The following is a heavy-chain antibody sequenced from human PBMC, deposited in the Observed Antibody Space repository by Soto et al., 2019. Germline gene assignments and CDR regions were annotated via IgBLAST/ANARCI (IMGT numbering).Heavy chain of an antibody. D-gene: IGHD5-18*01. CDR1: GFTFGTYA. V-gene: IGHV3-23*01. J-gene: IGHJ5*02. Sequence: EVQLLESGGGSVQPGGSLRLSCAASGFTFGTYAMNWVRQAPGKGLEWVSSISGSGGNTYYTDSVKGRFTISRDNSKNSLYLQMTSLRADDTAVYYCAKDRSVDTRDWFDPWGQGTLVTVSS. CDR3: AKDRSVDTRDWFDP. CDR2: ISGSGGNT.